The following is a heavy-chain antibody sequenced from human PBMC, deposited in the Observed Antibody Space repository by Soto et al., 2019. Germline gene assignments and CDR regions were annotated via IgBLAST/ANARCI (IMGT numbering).Heavy chain of an antibody. CDR1: GYTFTGYY. V-gene: IGHV1-2*04. Sequence: GASVKVSCKASGYTFTGYYMHWVRQAPGQGLEWMGWINPNSGGTNYAQKFQGWVTMTRDTSISTAYMELSRLRSDDTAVYYCARDLFNGDYVPSLLWYGMDVWGQGTTVTVSS. D-gene: IGHD4-17*01. CDR2: INPNSGGT. CDR3: ARDLFNGDYVPSLLWYGMDV. J-gene: IGHJ6*02.